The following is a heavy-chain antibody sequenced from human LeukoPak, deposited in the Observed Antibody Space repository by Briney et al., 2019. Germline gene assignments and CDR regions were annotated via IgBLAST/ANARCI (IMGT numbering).Heavy chain of an antibody. Sequence: PGRSLRLSCAASGFTFSSYGMHWVRQAPGKGLEWVANIKQDGSEKYYVGSVKGRFTISRDNAKNSLYLQMDSLRAEDTAVYHCARDGPYSSSATHPPWGQGTLVTVSS. CDR2: IKQDGSEK. V-gene: IGHV3-7*03. J-gene: IGHJ5*02. D-gene: IGHD6-6*01. CDR1: GFTFSSYG. CDR3: ARDGPYSSSATHPP.